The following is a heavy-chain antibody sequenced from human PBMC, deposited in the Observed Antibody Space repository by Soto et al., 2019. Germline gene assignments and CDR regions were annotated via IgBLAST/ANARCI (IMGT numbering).Heavy chain of an antibody. CDR1: GGSISSGGYS. D-gene: IGHD3-10*01. V-gene: IGHV4-30-2*01. J-gene: IGHJ5*02. CDR2: IYHSGST. Sequence: LSLTCAVSGGSISSGGYSWSWIRQPPGKGLEWIGYIYHSGSTYYNPSLKSRVTISVDRSKNQFSLKLSSVTAADTAVYYCARDGSGSYSNWFDPWGQGTLVTVSS. CDR3: ARDGSGSYSNWFDP.